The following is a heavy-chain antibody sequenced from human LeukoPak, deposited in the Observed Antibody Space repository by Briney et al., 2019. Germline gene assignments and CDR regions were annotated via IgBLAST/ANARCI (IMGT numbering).Heavy chain of an antibody. Sequence: ASVKVSCKASGGTFSSYAISWVRQAPGQGLEWMGGIIPIFGTANYAQKFQGRVTITADESTSTAYMELSSLRSEDTAVYYCATELGLGYGMDVWGQGTTVTVSS. CDR3: ATELGLGYGMDV. CDR1: GGTFSSYA. CDR2: IIPIFGTA. J-gene: IGHJ6*02. D-gene: IGHD7-27*01. V-gene: IGHV1-69*13.